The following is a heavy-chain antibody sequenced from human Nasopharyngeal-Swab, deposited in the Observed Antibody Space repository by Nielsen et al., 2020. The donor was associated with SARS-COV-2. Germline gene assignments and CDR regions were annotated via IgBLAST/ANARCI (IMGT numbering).Heavy chain of an antibody. Sequence: SLKISCAASGFTFDDYAMHWVRQAPGKGLEWVSGISWNSGSIGYADSVKGRFTISRDNAKNSLSLQMNSLRAEDTAVYYCAPYSGSYWTGYWGQGTLVTVSS. CDR3: APYSGSYWTGY. V-gene: IGHV3-9*01. D-gene: IGHD1-26*01. J-gene: IGHJ4*02. CDR1: GFTFDDYA. CDR2: ISWNSGSI.